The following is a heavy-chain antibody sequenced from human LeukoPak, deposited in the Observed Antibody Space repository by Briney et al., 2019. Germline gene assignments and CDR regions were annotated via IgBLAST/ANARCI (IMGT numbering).Heavy chain of an antibody. CDR2: INPSGGST. CDR3: ARDLTRYCTNGVCSLVY. V-gene: IGHV1-46*01. CDR1: GYTFTTYY. J-gene: IGHJ4*02. Sequence: ASVKVSCKASGYTFTTYYIHWVRQAPGQGLEWMGIINPSGGSTSYAQKFRGRVTMTRDTSTSTVYMELSSLRSEDTAVYYCARDLTRYCTNGVCSLVYWGQGTLVTVSS. D-gene: IGHD2-8*01.